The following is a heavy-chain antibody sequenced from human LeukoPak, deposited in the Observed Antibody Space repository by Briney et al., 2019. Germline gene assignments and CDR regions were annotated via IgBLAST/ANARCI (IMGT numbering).Heavy chain of an antibody. CDR1: GYTFTSYY. CDR2: INPSGGST. CDR3: ARDPDWLSGYYYYGMDV. D-gene: IGHD3-9*01. V-gene: IGHV1-46*01. Sequence: GASVKVSSKASGYTFTSYYMHWVRQAPGQGLEWMGIINPSGGSTSYAQKFQGRVTMTRDTSTSTVYMELSNLRSEDTAVYYCARDPDWLSGYYYYGMDVWGQGTTVTVSS. J-gene: IGHJ6*02.